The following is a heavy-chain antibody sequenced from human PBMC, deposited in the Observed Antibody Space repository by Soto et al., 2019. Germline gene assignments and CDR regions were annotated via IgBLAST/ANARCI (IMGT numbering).Heavy chain of an antibody. D-gene: IGHD1-26*01. CDR3: GTGDRYLEVGATIYYYFGMDV. CDR1: GYTLTELS. J-gene: IGHJ6*02. Sequence: ASVKVSCKVSGYTLTELSMHWVRQAPGKGLEWMGGFDPEDGETIYAQKFQGRVTMTEDTSTDTAYMKMSSLRTENTAVYYCGTGDRYLEVGATIYYYFGMDVWGQGTTVTVSS. CDR2: FDPEDGET. V-gene: IGHV1-24*01.